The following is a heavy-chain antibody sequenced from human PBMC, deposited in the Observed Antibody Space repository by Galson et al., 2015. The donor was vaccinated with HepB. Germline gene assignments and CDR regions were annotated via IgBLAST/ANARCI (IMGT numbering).Heavy chain of an antibody. Sequence: LRLSCAASGFTVSDKYMSWVRQAPGKGLEWVSVIYSGGSTYYADSVKGRFTISRDNSKNTVYLQMNTLRAEDTAVYYCARDFSSWGQGTLVTVSS. V-gene: IGHV3-66*01. CDR2: IYSGGST. D-gene: IGHD2-15*01. CDR3: ARDFSS. J-gene: IGHJ5*02. CDR1: GFTVSDKY.